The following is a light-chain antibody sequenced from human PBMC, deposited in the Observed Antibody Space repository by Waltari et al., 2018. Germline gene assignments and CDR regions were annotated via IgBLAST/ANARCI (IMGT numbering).Light chain of an antibody. CDR2: DAS. CDR1: QDISNY. CDR3: QQYDNLPLT. J-gene: IGKJ4*01. V-gene: IGKV1-33*01. Sequence: DIQMPQSPSSLSASVGARVTITFQASQDISNYLNWYQQKPGKAPKLLIYDASNLETGVPSRFSGSGSGTDFTFTISSLQPEDIATYYCQQYDNLPLTFGGGTKVEIK.